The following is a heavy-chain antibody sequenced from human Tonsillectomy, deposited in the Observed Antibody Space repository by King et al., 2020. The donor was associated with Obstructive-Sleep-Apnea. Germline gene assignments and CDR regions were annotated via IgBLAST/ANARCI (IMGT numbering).Heavy chain of an antibody. Sequence: VQLVESGGGLVQPGRSLRLSCAASRFTFYDYAMHWVRQAPGKGLEWVSGISWNSGSIGYADSVKGRFTISRDNAKNSLYLQMNSLRAEDTALYYCAKGPNYYDSSGLYYFDYWGQGTWSPSPQ. V-gene: IGHV3-9*01. J-gene: IGHJ4*02. D-gene: IGHD3-22*01. CDR3: AKGPNYYDSSGLYYFDY. CDR1: RFTFYDYA. CDR2: ISWNSGSI.